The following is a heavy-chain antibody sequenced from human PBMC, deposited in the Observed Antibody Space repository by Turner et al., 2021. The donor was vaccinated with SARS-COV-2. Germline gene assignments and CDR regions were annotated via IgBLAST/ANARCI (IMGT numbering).Heavy chain of an antibody. CDR2: ISSTSGST. CDR1: GFTFSSYA. J-gene: IGHJ4*02. Sequence: EVQLLESGGGLVQPGGCLRLSCAASGFTFSSYAMSWVRQAPGKGLEWVSSISSTSGSTYYADSVKGRFTFSRDNSKNTLYLQMNSLRAEDTAVYYCAKLIVGTDYWGQGTLVTVSS. V-gene: IGHV3-23*01. CDR3: AKLIVGTDY. D-gene: IGHD3-22*01.